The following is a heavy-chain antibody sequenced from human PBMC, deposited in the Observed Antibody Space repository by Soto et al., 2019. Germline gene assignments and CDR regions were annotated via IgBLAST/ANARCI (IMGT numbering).Heavy chain of an antibody. CDR1: GGTFSNYP. Sequence: QVQLVQSGAEVKKPGSSVKVSCKASGGTFSNYPISWVRQAPGQGLEWMGGIIPIFGTTNYAQKFQGRVTITGDESTSTAYMELSRLRSEETAVFYCARGNHRWLQLWYFDLWGRGTLVTVSS. V-gene: IGHV1-69*12. J-gene: IGHJ2*01. D-gene: IGHD5-12*01. CDR2: IIPIFGTT. CDR3: ARGNHRWLQLWYFDL.